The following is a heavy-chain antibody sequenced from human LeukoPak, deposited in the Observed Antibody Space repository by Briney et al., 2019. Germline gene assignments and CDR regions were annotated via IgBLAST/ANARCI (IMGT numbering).Heavy chain of an antibody. V-gene: IGHV1-2*04. CDR3: ARGWDIVAHFDY. J-gene: IGHJ4*02. CDR1: GYTFTGYY. CDR2: VNPNSGGT. D-gene: IGHD2-15*01. Sequence: ASVTVSCKASGYTFTGYYMHWVRQAPGQGLEWMGWVNPNSGGTNYAQKFQGWVTMTRDTSISTAYMELSRLRSDDTAVYYCARGWDIVAHFDYWGQGTLVTVSS.